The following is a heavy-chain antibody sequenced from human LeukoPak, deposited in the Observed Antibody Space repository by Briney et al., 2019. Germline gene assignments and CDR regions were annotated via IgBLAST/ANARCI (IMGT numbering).Heavy chain of an antibody. CDR1: GYTFTSYG. J-gene: IGHJ5*02. CDR2: ISAYNGNT. V-gene: IGHV1-18*01. CDR3: ARDRYSYGYLGAIGYWFDP. Sequence: GASVKVSCKASGYTFTSYGISWVRQAPGQGLEWIGWISAYNGNTNYAQKLQGRVTMTTDTSTSTAYMELRSLRSDDTAVYYCARDRYSYGYLGAIGYWFDPWGQGTLVTVSS. D-gene: IGHD5-18*01.